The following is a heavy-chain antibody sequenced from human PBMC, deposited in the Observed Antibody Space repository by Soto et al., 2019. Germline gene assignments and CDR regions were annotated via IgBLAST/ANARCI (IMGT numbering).Heavy chain of an antibody. CDR2: IYSGGST. D-gene: IGHD6-13*01. V-gene: IGHV3-66*01. CDR1: GFTVSSNY. CDR3: AKDVAAAGTVWFDP. J-gene: IGHJ5*02. Sequence: PGGSLRLSCAASGFTVSSNYMSWVRQAPGKGLEWVSVIYSGGSTYYADSVKGRFTISRDNSKNTLYLQMNSLRAEDTAVYYCAKDVAAAGTVWFDPWGQGTLVTVSS.